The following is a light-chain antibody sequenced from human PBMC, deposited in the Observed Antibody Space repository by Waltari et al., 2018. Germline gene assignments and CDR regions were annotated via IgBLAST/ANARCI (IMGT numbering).Light chain of an antibody. J-gene: IGKJ2*01. CDR2: KAS. CDR3: QQYNTFSS. V-gene: IGKV1-5*03. Sequence: DIQLTHSPSTVSASVGDRLTIPGRASQTVGDWLAWYQQKPGKAPKLLIYKASTLQNGVPSRFSGSGSGSEFTLTISSLQPDDVAIYYCQQYNTFSSFGQGTRLEL. CDR1: QTVGDW.